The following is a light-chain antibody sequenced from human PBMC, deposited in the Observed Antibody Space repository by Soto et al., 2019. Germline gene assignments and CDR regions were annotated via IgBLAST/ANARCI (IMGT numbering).Light chain of an antibody. CDR3: SSYAGSTTYVV. CDR1: SSAVGSYNL. V-gene: IGLV2-23*01. CDR2: EDT. Sequence: QSALTQPASVSGSPGQSITISCTGTSSAVGSYNLVSWYQQHPGKAPKLMIYEDTKRPSGVSNRFSGSKSGNTASLTISGLQAEDEADYYCSSYAGSTTYVVFGGGTKLTVL. J-gene: IGLJ2*01.